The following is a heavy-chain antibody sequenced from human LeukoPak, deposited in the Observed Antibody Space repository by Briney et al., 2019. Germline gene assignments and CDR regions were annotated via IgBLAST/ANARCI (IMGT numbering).Heavy chain of an antibody. Sequence: AGGSLRLSCAASGFTLSDSAIQWVRQASGKGLEWVGLIDRPAKSYATAYGASVGGRFTISRDDSKNTAYLQMDSLKTEDTALYYCTRDRGTYNWLDPWGQGTLVTVSS. CDR2: IDRPAKSYAT. V-gene: IGHV3-73*01. CDR1: GFTLSDSA. D-gene: IGHD1-26*01. J-gene: IGHJ5*02. CDR3: TRDRGTYNWLDP.